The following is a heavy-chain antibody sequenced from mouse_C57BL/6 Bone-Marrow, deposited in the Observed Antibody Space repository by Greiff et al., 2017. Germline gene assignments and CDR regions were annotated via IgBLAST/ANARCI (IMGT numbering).Heavy chain of an antibody. J-gene: IGHJ3*01. Sequence: VQLKESGAELVRPGASVTLSCKASGYTFTDYEMHWVKQTPVHGLEWIGDIDPETGGTAYNQKFKGKAILTADKSSSTAYMALRSLTSEDSAVYYCTRWGGVRREAWFAYWGQGTLVTVSA. CDR3: TRWGGVRREAWFAY. CDR1: GYTFTDYE. V-gene: IGHV1-15*01. CDR2: IDPETGGT. D-gene: IGHD2-14*01.